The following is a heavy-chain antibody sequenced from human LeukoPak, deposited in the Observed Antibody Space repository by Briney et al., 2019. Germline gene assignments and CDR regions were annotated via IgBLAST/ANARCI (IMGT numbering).Heavy chain of an antibody. CDR2: ISWNSGTI. CDR1: GFTFDDYA. CDR3: EKATGYNLKGAFAY. D-gene: IGHD1-1*01. J-gene: IGHJ4*02. V-gene: IGHV3-9*01. Sequence: PGGSLRLSCAASGFTFDDYAMHWVRQAPGKGLEWVSGISWNSGTIGYADSVKGRFTISRNNAKNSLYLQMNSLRAEDKALYYCEKATGYNLKGAFAYWGQGPLVTVSS.